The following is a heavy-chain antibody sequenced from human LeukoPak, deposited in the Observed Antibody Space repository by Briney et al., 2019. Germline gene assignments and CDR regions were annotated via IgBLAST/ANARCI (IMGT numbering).Heavy chain of an antibody. V-gene: IGHV3-64*01. CDR3: ARDLFYDYSNY. D-gene: IGHD4-11*01. Sequence: GGSLRLSCAASGFTFSSYAMHWVRQAPGKGLEYVSAISSNGGSTYYANSVKGRFTISRDNSKNTLYLQMGSLRAEDMAVYYCARDLFYDYSNYWGQGTLVTVSS. J-gene: IGHJ4*02. CDR1: GFTFSSYA. CDR2: ISSNGGST.